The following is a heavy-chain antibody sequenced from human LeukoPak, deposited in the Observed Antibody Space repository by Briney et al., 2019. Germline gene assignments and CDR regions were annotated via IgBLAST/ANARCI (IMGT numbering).Heavy chain of an antibody. V-gene: IGHV3-30*18. J-gene: IGHJ4*02. D-gene: IGHD1-26*01. CDR1: GFTFSSYA. CDR2: ISYDVTNK. Sequence: PGGSLRLSCAASGFTFSSYAMHWVRQAPGKGLEWVAIISYDVTNKFYVDTVKGRFTISRDNSKNTLYLQMNSLRTEDTAVYYCANGDSGSYSFDYWGQGTLVTVSS. CDR3: ANGDSGSYSFDY.